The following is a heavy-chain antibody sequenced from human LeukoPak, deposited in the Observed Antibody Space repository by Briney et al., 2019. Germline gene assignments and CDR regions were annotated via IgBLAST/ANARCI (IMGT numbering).Heavy chain of an antibody. J-gene: IGHJ6*02. V-gene: IGHV3-33*08. CDR2: IWYDGSNK. Sequence: PGGSLRLSCAASGFTFDDYAMHWVRQAPGKGLEWVAVIWYDGSNKYYADSVKGRFTISRDNSKNTLYLQMNSLRAEDTAVYYCAREVNTAMVLIYYYGMDVWGQGTTVTVSS. CDR1: GFTFDDYA. CDR3: AREVNTAMVLIYYYGMDV. D-gene: IGHD5-18*01.